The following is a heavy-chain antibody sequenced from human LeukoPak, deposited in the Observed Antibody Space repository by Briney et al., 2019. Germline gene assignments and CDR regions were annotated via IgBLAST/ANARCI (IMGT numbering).Heavy chain of an antibody. V-gene: IGHV1-18*01. D-gene: IGHD3-10*01. Sequence: ASVKVSCKASGYTFTSYGISWVRQAPGQGLEWMGWISGYNGYTNYAQNLQGRVTMTTDTSTSTAYMELRSLRSDDTAIYYCARGPRDTMVRGVISTLWGQGTMVTVSS. J-gene: IGHJ3*01. CDR3: ARGPRDTMVRGVISTL. CDR2: ISGYNGYT. CDR1: GYTFTSYG.